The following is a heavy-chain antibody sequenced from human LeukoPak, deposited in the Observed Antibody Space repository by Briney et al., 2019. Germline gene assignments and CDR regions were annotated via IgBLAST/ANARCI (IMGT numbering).Heavy chain of an antibody. CDR2: ISGSGGST. J-gene: IGHJ4*02. CDR1: GFTFDNYA. V-gene: IGHV3-23*01. CDR3: ARRAGEYSHPYDY. Sequence: PGGSLRLSCAASGFTFDNYAMTWVRQAPGKGLEWISTISGSGGSTHYAESVKGRFTIFRDNSKNMVFLQMNSLRAEDTAIYYCARRAGEYSHPYDYWGQGTLVTVSS. D-gene: IGHD2-15*01.